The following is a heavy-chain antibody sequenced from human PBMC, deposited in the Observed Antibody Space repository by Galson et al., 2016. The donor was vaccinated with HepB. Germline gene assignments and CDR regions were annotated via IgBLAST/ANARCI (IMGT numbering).Heavy chain of an antibody. CDR1: GFTFSSYW. V-gene: IGHV3-7*01. CDR2: IKQDGSEK. D-gene: IGHD4-17*01. J-gene: IGHJ4*02. Sequence: SLRLSCAASGFTFSSYWMSWVRQAPGKGLEWVANIKQDGSEKYYVDSVKGRFTISRDNAKNSLYLQMNSLTAEDTAIYYCARDQPVTPLGYWGQGTLVSVSS. CDR3: ARDQPVTPLGY.